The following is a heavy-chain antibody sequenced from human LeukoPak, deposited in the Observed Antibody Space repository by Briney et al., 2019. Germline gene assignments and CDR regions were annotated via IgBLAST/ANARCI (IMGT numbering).Heavy chain of an antibody. CDR1: GVSITSYF. CDR3: ARGRVPGA. Sequence: SETLSLTCTVSGVSITSYFWSWIRQLPGRGLEWIGYIYHSGSTNSNPSLKSRVSISLDTSKNQFSLKLSSVTAADTAVYYCARGRVPGAWGQGTLVTVSS. D-gene: IGHD6-19*01. CDR2: IYHSGST. J-gene: IGHJ4*02. V-gene: IGHV4-59*01.